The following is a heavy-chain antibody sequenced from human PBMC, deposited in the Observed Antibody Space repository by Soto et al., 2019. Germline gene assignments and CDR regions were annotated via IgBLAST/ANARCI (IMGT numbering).Heavy chain of an antibody. CDR2: MSHSGGT. V-gene: IGHV4-34*01. CDR3: ARVERGTATTVVDAFDI. CDR1: GGSVSSGSYY. D-gene: IGHD1-1*01. J-gene: IGHJ3*02. Sequence: QVQLQQWGAGLLKPSETLSLTCAVYGGSVSSGSYYWSWIRQPPGKGLEWIGEMSHSGGTHFNPSLKSRVTISVDTSKNQFSLKMSFVTAADTALYYCARVERGTATTVVDAFDIWGPGTMLTVSS.